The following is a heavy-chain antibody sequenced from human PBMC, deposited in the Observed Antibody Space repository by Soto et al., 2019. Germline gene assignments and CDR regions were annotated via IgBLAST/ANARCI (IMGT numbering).Heavy chain of an antibody. J-gene: IGHJ3*01. CDR2: LYDVDGS. D-gene: IGHD1-1*01. V-gene: IGHV3-53*01. Sequence: DVQLVESGGGLIQPGESLRLSCAAFGLTISGKKYVAWVRKAPGKGLAWVSALYDVDGSFYADSVTGRFTTSSDSSKTTVYLQMTDLRPDDTAVYYCATWHEREHAFDVWGQGTTVTISS. CDR3: ATWHEREHAFDV. CDR1: GLTISGKKY.